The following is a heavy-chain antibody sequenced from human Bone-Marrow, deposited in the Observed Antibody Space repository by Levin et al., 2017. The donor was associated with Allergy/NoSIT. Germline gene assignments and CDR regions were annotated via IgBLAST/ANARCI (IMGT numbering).Heavy chain of an antibody. V-gene: IGHV3-30*18. CDR3: AKDGEWGVVPAAINYYYYYMDV. CDR2: ISYDGSNK. D-gene: IGHD2-2*01. Sequence: PGGSLRLSCAASGFTFSSYGMHWVRQAPGKGLEWVAVISYDGSNKYYADSVKGRFTISRDNSKNTLYLQMNSLRAEDTAVYYCAKDGEWGVVPAAINYYYYYMDVWGKGTTVTVSS. CDR1: GFTFSSYG. J-gene: IGHJ6*03.